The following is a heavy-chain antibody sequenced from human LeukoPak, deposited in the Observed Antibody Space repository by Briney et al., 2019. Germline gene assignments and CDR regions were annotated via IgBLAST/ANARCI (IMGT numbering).Heavy chain of an antibody. J-gene: IGHJ6*02. V-gene: IGHV4-59*08. D-gene: IGHD2-2*01. CDR3: ARHRLGYCSSTSGPNNGYGIDV. CDR1: GGSISSYY. Sequence: SETLSLTCTVSGGSISSYYWSWIRQPPGKGLGWIGYIYYSGSTNYNPSLKRRVTISVDPSKNQFSLKLSSVTAADTAVYYCARHRLGYCSSTSGPNNGYGIDVWGQGTTVTVSS. CDR2: IYYSGST.